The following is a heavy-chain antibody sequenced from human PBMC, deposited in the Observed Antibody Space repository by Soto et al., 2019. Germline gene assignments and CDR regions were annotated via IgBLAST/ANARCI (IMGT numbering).Heavy chain of an antibody. CDR3: ARDMRVAGSGSRGAFDI. CDR2: ISSSGSTI. Sequence: GGSLRLSCAASGFTFSSYEMNWVRQAPGKGLEWVSYISSSGSTIYYADSVKGRFTISRDNAKNSLYLQMNSLRAEDTAVYYCARDMRVAGSGSRGAFDIWGQGTMVTVSS. D-gene: IGHD3-10*01. J-gene: IGHJ3*02. CDR1: GFTFSSYE. V-gene: IGHV3-48*03.